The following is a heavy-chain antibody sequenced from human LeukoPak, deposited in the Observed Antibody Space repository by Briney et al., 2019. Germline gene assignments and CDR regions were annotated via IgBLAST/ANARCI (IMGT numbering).Heavy chain of an antibody. D-gene: IGHD6-19*01. CDR2: IYYSGST. V-gene: IGHV4-39*01. Sequence: SETLSLTCTISGGSISSNSYYWGWIRQPPGKGLEWIGSIYYSGSTDYNPSLKSRVTIFVDTSKNQLSLKLSSVTAADTAVYYCARQYSSAWYSADYWGQGTLVTVSS. J-gene: IGHJ4*02. CDR3: ARQYSSAWYSADY. CDR1: GGSISSNSYY.